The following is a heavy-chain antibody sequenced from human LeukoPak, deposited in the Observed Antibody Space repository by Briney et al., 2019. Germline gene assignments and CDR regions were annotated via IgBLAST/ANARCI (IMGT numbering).Heavy chain of an antibody. CDR2: ISGSGGST. CDR3: AKVKSAVAGSKYYYYGMDV. V-gene: IGHV3-23*01. D-gene: IGHD6-19*01. CDR1: GFTFSSYA. J-gene: IGHJ6*02. Sequence: GGSLRLSCAASGFTFSSYAMSWVRQAPGKGLEWVSAISGSGGSTYYADSVKGRFTISRDNSKNTLYLQMNSLRAEDTAVYYCAKVKSAVAGSKYYYYGMDVWGQGTTVTVSS.